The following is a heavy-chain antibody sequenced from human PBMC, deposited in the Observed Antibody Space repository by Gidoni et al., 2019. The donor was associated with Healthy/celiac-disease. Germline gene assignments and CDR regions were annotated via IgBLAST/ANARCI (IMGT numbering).Heavy chain of an antibody. J-gene: IGHJ6*02. CDR3: ATETYYDSSGYYLLGVYGMDV. V-gene: IGHV4-39*01. CDR2: IYYSGST. Sequence: QLQLQESGPGLVKPSETLSLTCTVSGGSISSSSYYWGWIRQPPGKGLEWIGSIYYSGSTYYNPSLKSRVTISVDTSKTQFSLKLSSVTAADTAVYYCATETYYDSSGYYLLGVYGMDVWGQGTTVTVSS. D-gene: IGHD3-22*01. CDR1: GGSISSSSYY.